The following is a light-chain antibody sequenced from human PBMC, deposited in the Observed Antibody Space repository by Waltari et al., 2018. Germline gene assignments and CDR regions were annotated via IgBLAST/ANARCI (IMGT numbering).Light chain of an antibody. J-gene: IGLJ1*01. V-gene: IGLV2-8*01. CDR2: EVT. CDR1: SSDVGRYNY. Sequence: SALTQPPSASGSPGQSVTISCTGTSSDVGRYNYFSWYQQHPGKAPKLIIYEVTKRPSGVPDRFSGSKSGNTASLTVSGLQAEDEADYYCSSFADTNPFVFGTGTKVTVL. CDR3: SSFADTNPFV.